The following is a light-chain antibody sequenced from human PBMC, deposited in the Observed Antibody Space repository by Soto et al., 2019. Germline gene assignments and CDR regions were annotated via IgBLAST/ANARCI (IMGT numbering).Light chain of an antibody. J-gene: IGKJ2*01. CDR3: MQALQTPRNT. CDR1: QSLLHSNGYNY. V-gene: IGKV2-28*01. CDR2: LGS. Sequence: DIVMTQSPLSLPVTPGEPASISCRSSQSLLHSNGYNYLDWYLQKPGQSPQLLIYLGSNRASGVPDRLSGSRSGTDFTLKISRVEAEDVGVYYCMQALQTPRNTFGQGTKLEIK.